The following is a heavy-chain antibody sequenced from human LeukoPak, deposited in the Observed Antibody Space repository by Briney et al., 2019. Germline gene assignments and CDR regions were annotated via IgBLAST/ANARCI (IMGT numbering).Heavy chain of an antibody. J-gene: IGHJ4*02. Sequence: SETLSLTCTVSGGSISSSSYYWGWIRQPPGKGLEWIGSIYYSGSTYYNPSLKSRVTISVDTSKNQFSLKLSSVTAADTAVYYCARAWYAGYYYDSSGQYYFDYWGQGTLVTVSS. CDR3: ARAWYAGYYYDSSGQYYFDY. V-gene: IGHV4-39*07. CDR2: IYYSGST. CDR1: GGSISSSSYY. D-gene: IGHD3-22*01.